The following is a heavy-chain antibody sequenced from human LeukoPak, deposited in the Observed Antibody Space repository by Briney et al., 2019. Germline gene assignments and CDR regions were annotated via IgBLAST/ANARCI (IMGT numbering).Heavy chain of an antibody. Sequence: SETLSLTCAVYGGSFSGYYWSWIRQPPGKGLEWIGEINHSGCTNYNPSLKSRVSISVDKSKNQFSLKLSSVTAADTAVYYCARVGGYSGFYWGQGTLVTVSS. CDR1: GGSFSGYY. V-gene: IGHV4-34*01. CDR3: ARVGGYSGFY. CDR2: INHSGCT. D-gene: IGHD5-12*01. J-gene: IGHJ4*02.